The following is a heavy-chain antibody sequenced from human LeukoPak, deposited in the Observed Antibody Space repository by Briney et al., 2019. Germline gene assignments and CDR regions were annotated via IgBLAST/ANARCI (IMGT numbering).Heavy chain of an antibody. Sequence: GGSLRLSCAASGFTLSSFEMNWVRQAPGKGLEWVSYISSSGRTIYYADSVKDRFTISRDNAKNSLYLQMNSLRAEDTAVYYCAKETGGSGSDYWGQGTLVTVSS. D-gene: IGHD3-3*01. CDR1: GFTLSSFE. CDR3: AKETGGSGSDY. J-gene: IGHJ4*02. CDR2: ISSSGRTI. V-gene: IGHV3-48*03.